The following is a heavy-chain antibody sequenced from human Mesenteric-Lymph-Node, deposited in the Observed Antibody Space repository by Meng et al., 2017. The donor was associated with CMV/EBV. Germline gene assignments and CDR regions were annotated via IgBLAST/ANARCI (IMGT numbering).Heavy chain of an antibody. CDR3: VKDSSGYYYNWFDP. CDR2: ISGTGDNT. CDR1: GFTFSTYA. D-gene: IGHD3-22*01. V-gene: IGHV3-23*01. J-gene: IGHJ5*02. Sequence: GGSLRPPRVASGFTFSTYAMSWVRQAPGKGLEWVSAISGTGDNTDYADSVKGRFTISRANSKNTLFLQMNSLRAEDTAVYYCVKDSSGYYYNWFDPWGQGTLVTVSS.